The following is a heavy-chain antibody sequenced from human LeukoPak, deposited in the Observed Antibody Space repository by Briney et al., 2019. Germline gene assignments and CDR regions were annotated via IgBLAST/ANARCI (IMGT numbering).Heavy chain of an antibody. Sequence: PGGSLRLSCAASGFTFTSYGMHWVRQAPGKWMEWVAVIWYDGGNKYYADSVKGRFTISRDNSKNTLYLQMNSLRAEETAVYYCARDAQPYSTSPQGSWFDPWGQGTLVTVSS. D-gene: IGHD2-2*01. CDR3: ARDAQPYSTSPQGSWFDP. CDR1: GFTFTSYG. J-gene: IGHJ5*02. V-gene: IGHV3-33*01. CDR2: IWYDGGNK.